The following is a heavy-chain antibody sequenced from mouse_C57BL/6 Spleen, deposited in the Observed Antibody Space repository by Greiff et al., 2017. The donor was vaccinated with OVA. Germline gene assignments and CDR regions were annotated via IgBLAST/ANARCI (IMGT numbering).Heavy chain of an antibody. Sequence: EVMLVESGEGLVKPGGSLKLSCAASGFTFSSYAMSWVRQTPEKRLEWVAYISSGGDYIYYADTVKGRFTISRDNARNTLYLQMSSLKSEDTAMYYCTRARDYYGSGGYFDVWGTGTTVTVSS. CDR1: GFTFSSYA. V-gene: IGHV5-9-1*02. CDR2: ISSGGDYI. J-gene: IGHJ1*03. D-gene: IGHD1-1*01. CDR3: TRARDYYGSGGYFDV.